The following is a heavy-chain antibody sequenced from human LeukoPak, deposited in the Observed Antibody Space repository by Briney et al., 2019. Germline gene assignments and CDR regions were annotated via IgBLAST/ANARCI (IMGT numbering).Heavy chain of an antibody. CDR2: ISSDGSST. Sequence: GGSLRLSCAASGFTFRNHWMHWVRQTPGKGLVWVSRISSDGSSTTYADSVKGRFTISRDNAKNTLYLQMNNLSAEDTAMYYCARDQRVTGRPDIDYWGQGTLVIVSS. D-gene: IGHD6-6*01. CDR3: ARDQRVTGRPDIDY. J-gene: IGHJ4*02. V-gene: IGHV3-74*03. CDR1: GFTFRNHW.